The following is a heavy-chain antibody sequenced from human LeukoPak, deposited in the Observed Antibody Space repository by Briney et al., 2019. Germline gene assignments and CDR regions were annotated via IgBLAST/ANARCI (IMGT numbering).Heavy chain of an antibody. CDR2: IIPIFGIA. CDR1: GGTFSSYA. Sequence: GSSVKVSCKASGGTFSSYAISWERQAPGQGLEWMGRIIPIFGIANYAQKFQGRVTITADKSTSTAYMELSSLRSEDTAVYYCAREGGGDYSGSYLWGQGTLVTVSS. V-gene: IGHV1-69*04. D-gene: IGHD1-26*01. CDR3: AREGGGDYSGSYL. J-gene: IGHJ5*02.